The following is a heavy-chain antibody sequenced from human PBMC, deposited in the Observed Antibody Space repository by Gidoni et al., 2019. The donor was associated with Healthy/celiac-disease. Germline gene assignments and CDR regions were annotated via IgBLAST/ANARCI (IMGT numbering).Heavy chain of an antibody. D-gene: IGHD3-3*01. CDR1: GYSLSSGYY. CDR3: ARGLDYDFWSGYYDY. V-gene: IGHV4-38-2*02. Sequence: QVQLQESGPGLVKPSETLSLTCTVSGYSLSSGYYWGWIRQPPGKGLEWIGSIYHSGSTYYNPSLKSRVTISVDTSKNQFSLKLSSVTAADTAVYYCARGLDYDFWSGYYDYWGQGTLVTVSS. CDR2: IYHSGST. J-gene: IGHJ4*02.